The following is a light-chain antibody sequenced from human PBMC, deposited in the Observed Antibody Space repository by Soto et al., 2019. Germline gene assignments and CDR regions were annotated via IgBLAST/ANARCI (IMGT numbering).Light chain of an antibody. J-gene: IGKJ5*01. Sequence: EIVSTQSPASLQLSPPEIASPCYIGRQSVSSYLAWYQQKPGQAPRLLIYDATNRATGIPARFSGSGSGTDFTLTISSLEPEDFAVYYCQQRSNWPPPITFGQGTRLEIK. V-gene: IGKV3-11*01. CDR3: QQRSNWPPPIT. CDR2: DAT. CDR1: QSVSSY.